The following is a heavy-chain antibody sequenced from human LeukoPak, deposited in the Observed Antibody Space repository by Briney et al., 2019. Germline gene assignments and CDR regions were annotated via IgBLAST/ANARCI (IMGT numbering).Heavy chain of an antibody. CDR3: AKGGGYEAQYYYYYLDV. CDR2: IRYDGSNK. J-gene: IGHJ6*03. D-gene: IGHD5-12*01. CDR1: GFNFSSYA. V-gene: IGHV3-30*02. Sequence: GGSLRLSCAASGFNFSSYAMHWVRQAPGKGLEWVAFIRYDGSNKYYADSVKGRFTISKDNSKNTLYLQMKSLRAEDTAVYYCAKGGGYEAQYYYYYLDVWGEGTTVTISS.